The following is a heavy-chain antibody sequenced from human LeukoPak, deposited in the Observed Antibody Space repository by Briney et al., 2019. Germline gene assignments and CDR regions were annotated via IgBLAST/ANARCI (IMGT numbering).Heavy chain of an antibody. CDR3: ARVKGYDFWSGWGPYYFDY. V-gene: IGHV4-30-2*01. J-gene: IGHJ4*02. CDR1: GGSISSGGYS. CDR2: IYHSGST. Sequence: SQTLSLTCAVSGGSISSGGYSWSWIRQPPGKGLEWIGYIYHSGSTYYNPSLKSRVTISVDRFKNQFSLKLSSVTAADTAVYYCARVKGYDFWSGWGPYYFDYWGQGTLVTVSS. D-gene: IGHD3-3*01.